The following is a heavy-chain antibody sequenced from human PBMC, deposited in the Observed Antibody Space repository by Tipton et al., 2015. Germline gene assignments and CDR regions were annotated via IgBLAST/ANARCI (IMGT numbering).Heavy chain of an antibody. CDR3: AKDRVSNWYPGYYYGLDV. CDR1: GFTFDYA. Sequence: SLRLSCAASGFTFDYAMHWVRQAPGKGLEWVAGISWNSDNILYADSVKGRFTISRDNAKNSLYLQMNSLRAEDTALYYCAKDRVSNWYPGYYYGLDVWGQGTTVTVSS. V-gene: IGHV3-9*01. J-gene: IGHJ6*02. D-gene: IGHD6-13*01. CDR2: ISWNSDNI.